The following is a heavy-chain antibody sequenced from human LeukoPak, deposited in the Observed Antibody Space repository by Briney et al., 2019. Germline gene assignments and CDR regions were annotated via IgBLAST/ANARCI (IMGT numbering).Heavy chain of an antibody. V-gene: IGHV4-59*08. CDR2: IYYSGST. J-gene: IGHJ4*02. D-gene: IGHD5-12*01. Sequence: SETLSLTCTVSGGSISSYYWSWIRQPPGKGLEWIGYIYYSGSTNYNPSLKSRVTISVDTSKNQFSLKLSSVTAADTAVYYCARHGVVATIYYFDYWGQGTLVTVSS. CDR3: ARHGVVATIYYFDY. CDR1: GGSISSYY.